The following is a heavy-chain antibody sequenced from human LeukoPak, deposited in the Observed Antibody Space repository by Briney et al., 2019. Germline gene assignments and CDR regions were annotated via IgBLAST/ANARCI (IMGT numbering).Heavy chain of an antibody. V-gene: IGHV4-34*01. CDR1: GGSFSGYY. J-gene: IGHJ4*02. CDR2: INHSGST. D-gene: IGHD3-16*02. CDR3: ARGGPLYYDYVWGSYRPYYFDY. Sequence: PSETLSLTCAVYGGSFSGYYWSWIRQPPGKGLEWIGEINHSGSTNYNPSLKSRVTISVDTSKNQFSLKLSSVTAADTAVYCCARGGPLYYDYVWGSYRPYYFDYWGQGTLVTVSS.